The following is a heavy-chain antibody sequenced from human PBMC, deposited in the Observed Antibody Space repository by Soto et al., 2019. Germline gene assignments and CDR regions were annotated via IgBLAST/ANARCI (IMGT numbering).Heavy chain of an antibody. CDR3: ARTQYYDSLAAFDI. D-gene: IGHD3-22*01. CDR1: GYTFTSYG. J-gene: IGHJ3*02. CDR2: ISAYNGNT. Sequence: ASVKVSCKASGYTFTSYGISWVRQAPGQALEWMGWISAYNGNTNYAQKLQGRVTMTTDTSTSRAYMELRSLRSDDTAVYYWARTQYYDSLAAFDICGRGTMVTVSS. V-gene: IGHV1-18*04.